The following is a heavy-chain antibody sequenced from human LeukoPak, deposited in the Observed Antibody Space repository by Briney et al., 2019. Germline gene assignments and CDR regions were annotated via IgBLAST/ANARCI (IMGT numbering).Heavy chain of an antibody. CDR2: IWYDGSDK. Sequence: HPGGSLRLSCAASGFTFSSNGMHWVRQAPGKGLEWVALIWYDGSDKYYADSVKGRFTISRDNAKNSLYLQMNSLRDEDSAVYYCARDQGIFDYWGQGTLVTVSS. CDR1: GFTFSSNG. V-gene: IGHV3-33*01. J-gene: IGHJ4*02. CDR3: ARDQGIFDY.